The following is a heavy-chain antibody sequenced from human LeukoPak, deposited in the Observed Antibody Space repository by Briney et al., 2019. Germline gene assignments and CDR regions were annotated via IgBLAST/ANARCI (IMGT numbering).Heavy chain of an antibody. Sequence: ASVKVSCKASGYTFNTYGITWVRQAPGQGLEWMGWINTNTGNPTYAQGFTGRFVFSLDTSVSTAYLQISSLKAEDTAVYYCARVMRLVDSRTYYFDYWGQGTLVTVSS. D-gene: IGHD6-19*01. CDR1: GYTFNTYG. CDR3: ARVMRLVDSRTYYFDY. V-gene: IGHV7-4-1*02. J-gene: IGHJ4*02. CDR2: INTNTGNP.